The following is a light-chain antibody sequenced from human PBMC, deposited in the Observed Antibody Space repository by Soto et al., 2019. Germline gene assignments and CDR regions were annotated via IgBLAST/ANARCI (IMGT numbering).Light chain of an antibody. J-gene: IGKJ4*01. CDR3: QQYYGFPLS. CDR1: QSVFWERNKKNY. Sequence: DIAMTQSPDSLSVTLGERATINCKSSQSVFWERNKKNYLSWYQQKPGQPPKLLISWASARESGVPDRFSGTGSETDFTLTISSLQAEYAAIYYCQQYYGFPLSFGGGTKVEIK. CDR2: WAS. V-gene: IGKV4-1*01.